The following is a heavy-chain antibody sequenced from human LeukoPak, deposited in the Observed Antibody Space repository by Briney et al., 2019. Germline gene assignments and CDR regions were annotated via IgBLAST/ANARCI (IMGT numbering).Heavy chain of an antibody. CDR2: IYYTGSA. Sequence: SETLSLTCTVSGGSIRSSTYYWAWIRQPPGKGLEWIGNIYYTGSAYYNQSLKSRATISLDTSKNQFSLKVSSVTAADTAVYYWARQAGRGTYFDYGGQGPLVTVSS. CDR1: GGSIRSSTYY. D-gene: IGHD3-16*01. CDR3: ARQAGRGTYFDY. V-gene: IGHV4-39*01. J-gene: IGHJ4*02.